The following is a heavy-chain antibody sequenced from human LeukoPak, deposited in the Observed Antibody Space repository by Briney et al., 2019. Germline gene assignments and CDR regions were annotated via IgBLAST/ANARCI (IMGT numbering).Heavy chain of an antibody. V-gene: IGHV3-30*18. CDR1: GFTFSSYG. CDR2: ISYDGSNK. J-gene: IGHJ6*02. CDR3: AKDRGIVATYYYYGMDV. D-gene: IGHD5-12*01. Sequence: GRSLRLSCAASGFTFSSYGMHWVRQAPGKGLEWVSVISYDGSNKYYADSVKGRFTISRDNSKNTLYLQMNSLRAEDTAVYYCAKDRGIVATYYYYGMDVWGQGTTVTVSS.